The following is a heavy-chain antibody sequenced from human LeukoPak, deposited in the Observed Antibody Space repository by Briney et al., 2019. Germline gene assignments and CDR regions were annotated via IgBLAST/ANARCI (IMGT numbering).Heavy chain of an antibody. V-gene: IGHV4-30-2*01. D-gene: IGHD2-2*02. CDR1: GGSISSGGYS. CDR3: ARTLGGCSSTSCYSEIYYFDY. J-gene: IGHJ4*02. Sequence: SETLSLTCAVSGGSISSGGYSWSWIRQPPGKGLEWIGYIYHSGSTYYNPSLKSRVTISVDRSKNQFSLKLSSVTAADTAVYYCARTLGGCSSTSCYSEIYYFDYWGQGTLVTVSS. CDR2: IYHSGST.